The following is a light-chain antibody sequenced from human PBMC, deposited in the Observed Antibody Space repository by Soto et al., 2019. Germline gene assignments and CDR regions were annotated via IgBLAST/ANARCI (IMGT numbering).Light chain of an antibody. Sequence: EIVLTQSPDTLSLSPGERATLSCRASQSVTSRYIAWYQQKPGQAPRLLIYGASSRAAGIPDRFSGSGSGTDFTLTISGLEPEDFAVYYCQQRAKWPSTFGPGTKVE. CDR2: GAS. J-gene: IGKJ2*02. CDR1: QSVTSRY. CDR3: QQRAKWPST. V-gene: IGKV3D-20*02.